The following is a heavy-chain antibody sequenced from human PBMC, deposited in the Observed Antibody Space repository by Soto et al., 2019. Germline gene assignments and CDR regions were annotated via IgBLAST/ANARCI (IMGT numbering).Heavy chain of an antibody. CDR3: ARVPRYTSDIVEVPAVMFDDWFVP. J-gene: IGHJ5*02. D-gene: IGHD2-2*01. V-gene: IGHV1-3*01. Sequence: QVQLVQSGAEVKKPGASVKVSCKASGYTFSSYAVQWVRQAPGQSLEWIGWIHAGNGETKYSQKFQGRVTLTRYTSANTAYRDLSSLRSEDTAVYYCARVPRYTSDIVEVPAVMFDDWFVPWGQGTLVTVSS. CDR2: IHAGNGET. CDR1: GYTFSSYA.